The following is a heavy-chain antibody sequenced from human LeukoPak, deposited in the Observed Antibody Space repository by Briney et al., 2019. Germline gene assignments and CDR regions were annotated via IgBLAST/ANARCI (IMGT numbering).Heavy chain of an antibody. CDR1: GYTFTSYD. Sequence: ASVKVSCKASGYTFTSYDINWVRQATGQGLEWMGWMNPNNGNTDYAQKFQGRVTLTRNTSISTAYMELSSLRSEDTAVYYCTRGGPVAGTHKYFQHWGQGALVTVSS. V-gene: IGHV1-8*01. J-gene: IGHJ1*01. CDR3: TRGGPVAGTHKYFQH. D-gene: IGHD6-19*01. CDR2: MNPNNGNT.